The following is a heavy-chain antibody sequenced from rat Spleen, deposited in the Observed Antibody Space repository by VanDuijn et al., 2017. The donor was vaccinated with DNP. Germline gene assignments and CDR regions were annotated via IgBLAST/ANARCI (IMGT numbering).Heavy chain of an antibody. V-gene: IGHV5S10*01. CDR2: IIYDGTRT. CDR3: AKHGGDGYFDF. Sequence: EVKLVESGGGLVQPGRSLKLSCAASGFTFSDYNMAWVRQAPEKGLGWVATIIYDGTRTYYRDSVKGRFTISRDDSQNVLFLQMNALRAEDTAIYYCAKHGGDGYFDFWGPGTMVTVSS. CDR1: GFTFSDYN. D-gene: IGHD1-11*01. J-gene: IGHJ1*01.